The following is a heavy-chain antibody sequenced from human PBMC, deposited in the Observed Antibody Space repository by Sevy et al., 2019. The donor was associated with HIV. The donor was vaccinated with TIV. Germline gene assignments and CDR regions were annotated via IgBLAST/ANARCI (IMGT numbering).Heavy chain of an antibody. Sequence: GGSLRLSCAASGFTFSSYSMNWVRQAPGKGLEWVSSISGLSNYIYYADSVKGRFTISRDNAKNSLYLQMNSLRVEDTAVYYCARDRCTINSCHEGNWFDPWGQGTLVTVSS. V-gene: IGHV3-21*01. CDR2: ISGLSNYI. J-gene: IGHJ5*02. D-gene: IGHD2-2*01. CDR1: GFTFSSYS. CDR3: ARDRCTINSCHEGNWFDP.